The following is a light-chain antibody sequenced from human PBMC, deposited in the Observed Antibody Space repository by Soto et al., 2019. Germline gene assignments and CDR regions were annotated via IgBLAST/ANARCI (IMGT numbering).Light chain of an antibody. CDR1: SGHSTYA. J-gene: IGLJ2*01. CDR2: VNSDGSL. V-gene: IGLV4-69*01. CDR3: QTWDTSKAV. Sequence: QLVLTQSPSASASLGASVKLTCTLSSGHSTYAIAWHQQQPGKGPRYLLKVNSDGSLSTGDGIPDRFSGSRSGAERYLTISSLQSEDEADYYCQTWDTSKAVFGGGTKLTVL.